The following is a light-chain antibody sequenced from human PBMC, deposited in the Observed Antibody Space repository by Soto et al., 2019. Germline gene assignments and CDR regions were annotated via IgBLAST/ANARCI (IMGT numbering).Light chain of an antibody. J-gene: IGKJ1*01. Sequence: EIVLTQSPGTLSLSPGERATLSCRASQSVSSSYLAWYQQKHGQAPMLLIYDTSSRATGIPDRFSGSGSGTDFTLAISRLEPEDFAVYYCQQCGSSPSFGQGTKVELK. CDR2: DTS. CDR1: QSVSSSY. CDR3: QQCGSSPS. V-gene: IGKV3-20*01.